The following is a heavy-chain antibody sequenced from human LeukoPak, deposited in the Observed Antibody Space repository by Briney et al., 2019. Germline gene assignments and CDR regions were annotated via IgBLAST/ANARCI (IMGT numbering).Heavy chain of an antibody. CDR1: GGSLSSGGYY. D-gene: IGHD6-19*01. J-gene: IGHJ6*02. CDR2: IYYSGST. V-gene: IGHV4-31*03. CDR3: ARVSPLYSSGWYGYYGMDV. Sequence: SETLSLTCTVSGGSLSSGGYYWRWIRQHPGKGLEWIGYIYYSGSTYYNPSLKSRVTISVDTSKNQFSLKLSSVTAADTAVYYCARVSPLYSSGWYGYYGMDVWGQGTTVTVSS.